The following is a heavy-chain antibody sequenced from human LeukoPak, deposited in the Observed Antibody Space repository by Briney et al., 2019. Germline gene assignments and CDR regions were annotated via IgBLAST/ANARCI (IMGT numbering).Heavy chain of an antibody. V-gene: IGHV3-30-3*01. D-gene: IGHD3-16*01. CDR1: GFTFSSYA. J-gene: IGHJ4*02. Sequence: GRSLRLSCAASGFTFSSYATHWVRQAPGKGLEWVAVISYDGHNKYHADSVKGRFTISRDNSKNTLYLQMNSLRAEDTAVYYCASGGRDEKGLIDYWGQGTLVTVSS. CDR2: ISYDGHNK. CDR3: ASGGRDEKGLIDY.